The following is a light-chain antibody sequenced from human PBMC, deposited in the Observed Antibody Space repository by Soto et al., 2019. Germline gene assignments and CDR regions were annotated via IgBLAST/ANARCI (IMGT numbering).Light chain of an antibody. CDR3: QQYDSSPLYT. V-gene: IGKV3-20*01. CDR1: QSVRGNY. Sequence: DIVLTQSPGTLSLSPGERATLSCRASQSVRGNYLAWYQQKPGQAPRLLIYGASSRATGIPDRFSGSGSGTDFTLTISRLAPEDFEVYYCQQYDSSPLYTFGQGTKLEIK. J-gene: IGKJ2*01. CDR2: GAS.